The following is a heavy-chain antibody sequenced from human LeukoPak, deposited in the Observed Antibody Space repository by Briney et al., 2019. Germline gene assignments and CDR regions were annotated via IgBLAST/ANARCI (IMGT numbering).Heavy chain of an antibody. V-gene: IGHV3-7*01. J-gene: IGHJ4*02. D-gene: IGHD6-19*01. CDR2: IKQDGSER. CDR3: VRDEFSSGPDMDY. CDR1: GFTFSSYW. Sequence: GGSLRLSCAVSGFTFSSYWMGWVRQAPGKGLEWVANIKQDGSERYYVDSVRGRFTISRDNAKSSLYLQMNSLRAEDTAVYYCVRDEFSSGPDMDYWGQGTLVTVSS.